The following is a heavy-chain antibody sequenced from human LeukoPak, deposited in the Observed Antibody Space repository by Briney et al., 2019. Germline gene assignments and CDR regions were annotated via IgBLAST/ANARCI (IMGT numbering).Heavy chain of an antibody. V-gene: IGHV1-2*02. CDR2: INPNSGGT. CDR1: GYTFTGYY. Sequence: ASVKVSCKASGYTFTGYYMHWVRQAPGQGLEWMGWINPNSGGTNYAQKFQGRVTMTRDTSISTAYMELSSLTSDDTAVYYCARELLPAVTDGWFDPWGQGTLLTASS. CDR3: ARELLPAVTDGWFDP. D-gene: IGHD2-2*01. J-gene: IGHJ5*02.